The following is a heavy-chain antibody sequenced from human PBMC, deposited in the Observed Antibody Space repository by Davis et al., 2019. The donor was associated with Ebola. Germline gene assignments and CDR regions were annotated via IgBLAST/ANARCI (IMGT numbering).Heavy chain of an antibody. V-gene: IGHV4-31*06. CDR2: IYYSGST. D-gene: IGHD2-2*01. J-gene: IGHJ6*02. Sequence: MPSETLSLTCTVSGGSISSSSYYWSWIRQHPGKGLEWIGYIYYSGSTYYNPSLKSRVTISVDTSKNQFSLKLSSVTAEDTAVYYCTMNIPAAMGGMDVWGQGTTVTVSS. CDR1: GGSISSSSYY. CDR3: TMNIPAAMGGMDV.